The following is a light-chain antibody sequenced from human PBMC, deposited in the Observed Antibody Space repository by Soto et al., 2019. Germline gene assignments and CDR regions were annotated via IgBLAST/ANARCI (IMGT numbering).Light chain of an antibody. CDR3: QQYQRSIT. CDR1: QSVRSIY. J-gene: IGKJ5*01. Sequence: EIVMTQSPATLSVTQGERASLSCRASQSVRSIYLAWFQKRPGQAPRLLIYGASNRAAGIPDRFTGSGSGTEFTLTVSRLEPEDFAVYYCQQYQRSITFGQGTRLEVK. CDR2: GAS. V-gene: IGKV3-20*01.